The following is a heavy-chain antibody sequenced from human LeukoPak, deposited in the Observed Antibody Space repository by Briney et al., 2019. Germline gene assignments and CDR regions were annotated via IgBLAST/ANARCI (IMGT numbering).Heavy chain of an antibody. Sequence: PSETLSLTCTVSGGSISSGSYYWSWIRQPAGKGLEWIGRIYTSGSTNYNPSLKSRVTISVDTSKNQFSLKLSSVTAADTAVYYCASKCSYVGGYFDYWGQGTLVTVSS. D-gene: IGHD5-18*01. V-gene: IGHV4-61*02. CDR3: ASKCSYVGGYFDY. J-gene: IGHJ4*02. CDR1: GGSISSGSYY. CDR2: IYTSGST.